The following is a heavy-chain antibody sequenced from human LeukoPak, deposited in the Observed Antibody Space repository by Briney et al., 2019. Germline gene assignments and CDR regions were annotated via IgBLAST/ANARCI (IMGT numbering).Heavy chain of an antibody. D-gene: IGHD4-23*01. CDR1: GFTFSTYW. V-gene: IGHV3-7*01. J-gene: IGHJ4*02. CDR2: IKEDGSEQ. Sequence: PGGSLRLSCAASGFTFSTYWTTWVRQAPGKGLEWVANIKEDGSEQYYVDSVKGRFTISRDNAKNSLYLQMNSLRAEDTAVYYCARDYSTVLRRDFDYWGQGTLVTVSS. CDR3: ARDYSTVLRRDFDY.